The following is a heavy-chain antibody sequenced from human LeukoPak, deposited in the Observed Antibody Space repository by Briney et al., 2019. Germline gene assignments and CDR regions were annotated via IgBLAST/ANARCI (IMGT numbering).Heavy chain of an antibody. CDR2: IYSGGST. CDR1: GFTVSSNY. Sequence: GGSLRLSCAASGFTVSSNYMSWVRQAPGKGLEWVSVIYSGGSTYYADSVKGRFTISRDNSKNTLYLQMNSLRAEDTAVYYCARDPRSPSRGSARPPYGMDVWGQGTTVTVSS. CDR3: ARDPRSPSRGSARPPYGMDV. V-gene: IGHV3-53*01. D-gene: IGHD2-15*01. J-gene: IGHJ6*02.